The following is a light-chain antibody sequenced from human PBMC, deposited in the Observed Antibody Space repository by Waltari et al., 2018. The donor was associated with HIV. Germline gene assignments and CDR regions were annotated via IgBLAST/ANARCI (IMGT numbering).Light chain of an antibody. CDR3: QVWDSSSDHYV. CDR2: DDS. CDR1: NIGSKS. V-gene: IGLV3-21*02. Sequence: SYVLPQPPSVSVAPGQTARIPCGGNNIGSKSVHWYQQRPGQAPVLVVYDDSDRPSGIPERFSGSKSGNTATLTISRAEAGDEADYYCQVWDSSSDHYVFGTGTKVTV. J-gene: IGLJ1*01.